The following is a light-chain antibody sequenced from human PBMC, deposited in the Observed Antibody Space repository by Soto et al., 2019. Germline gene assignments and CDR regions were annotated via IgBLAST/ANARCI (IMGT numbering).Light chain of an antibody. Sequence: QSALTQPPSASGSPGQSVTISCTGTSSDVGGYTYVSWYQQHPDKAPKLMIYEVNKRPPGVPDRFAGSKSGNPASLTVSWLQTEDEADYYCISSAGNTVWVFGGGTKLTVL. CDR3: ISSAGNTVWV. CDR2: EVN. J-gene: IGLJ3*02. V-gene: IGLV2-8*01. CDR1: SSDVGGYTY.